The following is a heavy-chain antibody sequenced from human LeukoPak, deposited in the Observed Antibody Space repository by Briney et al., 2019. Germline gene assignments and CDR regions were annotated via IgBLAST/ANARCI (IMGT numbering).Heavy chain of an antibody. CDR2: INWNGGST. J-gene: IGHJ4*02. CDR1: GFTFDDYT. D-gene: IGHD3-10*01. CDR3: ARHGGYYFDY. V-gene: IGHV3-20*04. Sequence: GGSLRLSCAASGFTFDDYTMSWVRQAPGKGLEWVSGINWNGGSTGYVDPVKGRFTISRDNAKNSLYLQMNRLRAEDTAAYYCARHGGYYFDYWGQGALVTVSS.